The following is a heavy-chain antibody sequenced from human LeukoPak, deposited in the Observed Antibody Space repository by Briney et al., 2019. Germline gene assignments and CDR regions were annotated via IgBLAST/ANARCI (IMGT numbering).Heavy chain of an antibody. CDR3: TRDATYYLRYGYFDY. J-gene: IGHJ4*02. CDR1: GFTLSSSA. V-gene: IGHV3-21*01. Sequence: GSLRLSCAASGFTLSSSAMNWVRQAPGKGLEWVSSINNVASHIYYAGSVRGRFTISRDNAKNSVYLQMNSLGAEDTAVYYCTRDATYYLRYGYFDYWGQGTLVTVSS. CDR2: INNVASHI. D-gene: IGHD2/OR15-2a*01.